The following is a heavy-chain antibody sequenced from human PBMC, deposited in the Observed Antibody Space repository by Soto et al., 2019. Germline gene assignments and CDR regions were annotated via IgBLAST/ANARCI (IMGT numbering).Heavy chain of an antibody. CDR1: GFTFSSYA. V-gene: IGHV3-64D*06. D-gene: IGHD6-6*01. CDR3: IYSSSSYVIDY. J-gene: IGHJ4*02. Sequence: PGGSLRLSCSASGFTFSSYAMHWVRQAPGKGLEYVSAISSNGGSTYYADSVKGRFTISRDNPKNTLYLQMSSLRAEDTAVYYCIYSSSSYVIDYWGQGTLVTVSS. CDR2: ISSNGGST.